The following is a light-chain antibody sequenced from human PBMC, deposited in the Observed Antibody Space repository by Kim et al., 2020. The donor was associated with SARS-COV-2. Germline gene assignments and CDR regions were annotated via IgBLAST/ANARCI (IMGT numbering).Light chain of an antibody. J-gene: IGKJ4*01. CDR2: DAS. CDR3: QQYNNWPPVT. CDR1: QSVSSK. Sequence: PGERATLSCRASQSVSSKLAWYQQKPGQAPRLLMYDASTRATGIPARFSGSGSGTEFTLTISSLQSEDFAVYYCQQYNNWPPVTFGGGTKVDIK. V-gene: IGKV3-15*01.